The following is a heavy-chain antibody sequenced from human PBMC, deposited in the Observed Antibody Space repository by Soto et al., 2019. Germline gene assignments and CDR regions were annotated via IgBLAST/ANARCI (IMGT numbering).Heavy chain of an antibody. CDR3: ARRRIAARPLAASRFDY. Sequence: ASVKVSCKASGYTFTSYYMHWVRQAPGQVVEWMGTINPSGGSTSYAQKFQGRVTMTRDTSTSTVYMELSSLRSEDTAVYYCARRRIAARPLAASRFDYRGQGTLVTVSS. D-gene: IGHD6-6*01. CDR2: INPSGGST. CDR1: GYTFTSYY. J-gene: IGHJ4*02. V-gene: IGHV1-46*01.